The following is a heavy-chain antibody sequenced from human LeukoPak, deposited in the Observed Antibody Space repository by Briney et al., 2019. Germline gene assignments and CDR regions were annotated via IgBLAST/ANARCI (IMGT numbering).Heavy chain of an antibody. J-gene: IGHJ4*02. CDR1: GGSFSGYY. Sequence: LSLTCAVYGGSFSGYYWSWIRQPPGKGPEWVAVISYDGSNKYYADSVKGRFTISRDNSKNTLYLQMNSLRAEDTAVYYCAKETVMSYYWGQGTLVTVSS. D-gene: IGHD4-17*01. V-gene: IGHV3-30*18. CDR3: AKETVMSYY. CDR2: ISYDGSNK.